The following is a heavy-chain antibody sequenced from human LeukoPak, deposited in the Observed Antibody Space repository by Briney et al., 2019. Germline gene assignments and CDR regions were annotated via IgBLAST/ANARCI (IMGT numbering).Heavy chain of an antibody. V-gene: IGHV3-7*01. CDR2: IKDDGSEE. CDR3: ARERVSAYDY. Sequence: GSLRLSCAASGFNFNNYWMSWLRQAPGKGLEWVANIKDDGSEEYYVDSVRGRFTISRDNSKDSLFLQVGSLRDDDTAVYYCARERVSAYDYWGQGTLVTVSS. CDR1: GFNFNNYW. J-gene: IGHJ4*02.